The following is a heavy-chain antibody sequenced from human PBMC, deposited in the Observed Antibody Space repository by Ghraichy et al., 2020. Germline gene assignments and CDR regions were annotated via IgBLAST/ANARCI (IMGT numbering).Heavy chain of an antibody. D-gene: IGHD5-18*01. J-gene: IGHJ2*01. V-gene: IGHV4-59*01. Sequence: SETLSLTCTVSGGSISSYYWNWIRQPPGKGLEWIAYIFYSGSTHYNPSLKSRVSISVDTSKNQFSLELSSVTAADTAVYYCARGYTSGFWYFDLWGRGTLVTVSS. CDR2: IFYSGST. CDR3: ARGYTSGFWYFDL. CDR1: GGSISSYY.